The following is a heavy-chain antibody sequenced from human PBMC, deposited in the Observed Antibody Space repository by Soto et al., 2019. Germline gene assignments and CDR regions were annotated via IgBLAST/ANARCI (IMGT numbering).Heavy chain of an antibody. D-gene: IGHD4-4*01. Sequence: QIQLQQSDPELVKSSQTLSLTCVISGDSVSRNGAAWNWIRQSPSRGLEWLGRTYYGSTQYNEYATSVKGRMSVKPDTSTNQVSLQLNFVTPEDTGVYYCAGGRNNAFDVWGSGTMVAVSS. J-gene: IGHJ3*01. CDR3: AGGRNNAFDV. V-gene: IGHV6-1*01. CDR1: GDSVSRNGAA. CDR2: TYYGSTQYN.